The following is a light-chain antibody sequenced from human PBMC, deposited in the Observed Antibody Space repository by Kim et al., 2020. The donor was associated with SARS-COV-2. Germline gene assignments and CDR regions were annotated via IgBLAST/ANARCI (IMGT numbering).Light chain of an antibody. CDR3: QAWDSSTAHVV. Sequence: SYELTQPPSVSVSPGQTASITCSGGKLGDKYACWYQQKPGQSPVLVIYQDSKRPSGIPERFSGSNSGNTATLTISGTQAMDEADYYCQAWDSSTAHVVFGGGTQLTVL. J-gene: IGLJ2*01. V-gene: IGLV3-1*01. CDR1: KLGDKY. CDR2: QDS.